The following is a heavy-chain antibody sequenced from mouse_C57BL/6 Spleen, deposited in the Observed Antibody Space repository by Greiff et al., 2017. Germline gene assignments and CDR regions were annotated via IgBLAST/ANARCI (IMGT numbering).Heavy chain of an antibody. Sequence: VQLQQSGAELVRPGTSVKMSCQASGYTFTNYWIGWAKQRPGHGLEWIGAIYPGGGYSNYNEKFKGKATLTADKSSSTAYMQFSSLTSEDSAIYYCARKSNYPDYWGQGTTLTVSS. V-gene: IGHV1-63*01. J-gene: IGHJ2*01. CDR2: IYPGGGYS. CDR3: ARKSNYPDY. CDR1: GYTFTNYW. D-gene: IGHD2-5*01.